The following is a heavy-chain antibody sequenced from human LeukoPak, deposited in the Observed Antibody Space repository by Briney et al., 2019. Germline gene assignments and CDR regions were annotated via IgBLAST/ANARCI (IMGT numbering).Heavy chain of an antibody. V-gene: IGHV3-7*03. J-gene: IGHJ4*02. CDR1: GFSFSSYW. CDR3: ARGGGHLDC. CDR2: IKQDGSDK. D-gene: IGHD4-23*01. Sequence: GGSLRLSCAASGFSFSSYWMSWVRQAPGKGLEWVANIKQDGSDKYYLTSVRCRFTISRDNAKNSLFLQMNSLRVEDTAVYYCARGGGHLDCWGQGTLVTVSS.